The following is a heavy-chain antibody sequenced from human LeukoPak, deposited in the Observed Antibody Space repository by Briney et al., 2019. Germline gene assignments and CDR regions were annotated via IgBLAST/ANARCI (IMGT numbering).Heavy chain of an antibody. V-gene: IGHV3-30*18. CDR2: ISYDGSNK. D-gene: IGHD2-15*01. CDR1: GFTFSSYG. J-gene: IGHJ4*02. CDR3: AKGLLGYCSGGCDY. Sequence: SGGSLRLSCAASGFTFSSYGMHWVRQAPGKGREWVAVISYDGSNKYYADSVKGRFTISRDNSKNTLYLQMNSLRAEDTAVYYCAKGLLGYCSGGCDYWGQGTLVTVSS.